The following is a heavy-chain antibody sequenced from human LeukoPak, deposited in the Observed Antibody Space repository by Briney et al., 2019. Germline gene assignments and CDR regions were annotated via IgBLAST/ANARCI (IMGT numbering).Heavy chain of an antibody. CDR2: IYYSGST. CDR3: ARHTRYCSGGSCYFDY. CDR1: GGSISYYY. D-gene: IGHD2-15*01. Sequence: SETLSLTCTVSGGSISYYYWSWIRQPPGKGLEWIGYIYYSGSTNYKSSLKSRVTISVDTSKNQFSLKLRSVTAADTAVYYCARHTRYCSGGSCYFDYWGQGTLVTVSS. J-gene: IGHJ4*02. V-gene: IGHV4-59*08.